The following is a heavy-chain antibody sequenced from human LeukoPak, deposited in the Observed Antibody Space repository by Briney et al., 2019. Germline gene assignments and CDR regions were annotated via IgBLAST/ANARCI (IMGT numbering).Heavy chain of an antibody. V-gene: IGHV3-30-3*01. D-gene: IGHD3-3*01. CDR1: GFTFSSYA. CDR2: ISYDGSNK. CDR3: AREPDGVVDSYYFDY. Sequence: GGSLRLSCAASGFTFSSYAMHWVRQAPGKGLEWVAVISYDGSNKYYADSVKGRFTISRDNSKNTLYLQMNSLRAEDTAVYYCAREPDGVVDSYYFDYWGQGTLVTVSS. J-gene: IGHJ4*02.